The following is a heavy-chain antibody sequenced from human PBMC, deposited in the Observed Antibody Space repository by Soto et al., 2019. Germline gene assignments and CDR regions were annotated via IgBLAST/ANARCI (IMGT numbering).Heavy chain of an antibody. J-gene: IGHJ4*02. CDR3: AFDDFRSGYYS. CDR1: GFTFSSQS. V-gene: IGHV3-48*02. Sequence: GGSLRLSCAASGFTFSSQSMNWVRQAPGKGLEWLSYISSSSRDIYYADSVRGRFTISRDNARNSLYLQMNSLRDDDTAVYYCAFDDFRSGYYSWGQGTLVTVSS. CDR2: ISSSSRDI. D-gene: IGHD3-3*01.